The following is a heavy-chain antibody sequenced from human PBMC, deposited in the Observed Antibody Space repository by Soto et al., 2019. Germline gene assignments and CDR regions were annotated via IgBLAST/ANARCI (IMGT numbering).Heavy chain of an antibody. J-gene: IGHJ5*02. CDR3: ARVGGVAARTFDP. CDR2: IYYSGNT. CDR1: GGSISSYY. D-gene: IGHD2-15*01. Sequence: SETLSLTFTVSGGSISSYYWSWIRQPPGKGLEWIGYIYYSGNTNYNPSLKSRVTISVDASKNQVSLRLTSVTAADTAVYYCARVGGVAARTFDPWDQGTLVTVSS. V-gene: IGHV4-59*01.